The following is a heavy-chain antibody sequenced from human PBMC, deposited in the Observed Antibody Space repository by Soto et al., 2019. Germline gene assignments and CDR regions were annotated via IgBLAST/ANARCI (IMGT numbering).Heavy chain of an antibody. CDR2: ISGSGGST. CDR3: AKEDVVVVVAATRGGAFDI. V-gene: IGHV3-23*01. D-gene: IGHD2-15*01. J-gene: IGHJ3*02. Sequence: GGSLRLSCAASGFTFSSFAMIWVRQAPGKGLEWVSAISGSGGSTYYADSVKGRFTISRDNSKNTLYLQMNSLRAEDTAVYYCAKEDVVVVVAATRGGAFDIGGQGTMVTVSS. CDR1: GFTFSSFA.